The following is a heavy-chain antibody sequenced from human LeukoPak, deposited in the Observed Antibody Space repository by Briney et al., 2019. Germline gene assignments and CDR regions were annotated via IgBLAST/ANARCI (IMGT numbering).Heavy chain of an antibody. CDR2: INWSGGST. Sequence: GGSLRLSCKAPGFAFDDHGISWVRKVPGKGLEWASGINWSGGSTGYADPLRGRFTISRDNAKNSLYLQMDSLRAEDTALYYCARAPITSPFYFDYWGQGTLVTVSS. V-gene: IGHV3-20*04. D-gene: IGHD2-2*01. J-gene: IGHJ4*02. CDR1: GFAFDDHG. CDR3: ARAPITSPFYFDY.